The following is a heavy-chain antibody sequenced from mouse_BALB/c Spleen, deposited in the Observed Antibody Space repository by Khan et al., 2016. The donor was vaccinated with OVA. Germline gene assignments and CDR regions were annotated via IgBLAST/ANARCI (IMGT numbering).Heavy chain of an antibody. J-gene: IGHJ4*01. CDR2: IWGGGST. V-gene: IGHV2-6-5*01. Sequence: QVQLKQSGPGLVAPSQNLSITCTVSGFSLSDYGVSWIRQPPGKGLKWLGVIWGGGSTYYNSALKSRLSISKDNSKSQVFLKMSSLQSENTGMFYCAKGVWSYYVVWDYGVKGTAVTFSS. CDR1: GFSLSDYG. D-gene: IGHD1-1*01. CDR3: AKGVWSYYVVWDY.